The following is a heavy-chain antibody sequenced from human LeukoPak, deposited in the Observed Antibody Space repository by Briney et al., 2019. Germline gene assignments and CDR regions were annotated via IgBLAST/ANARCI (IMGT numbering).Heavy chain of an antibody. CDR2: IYYSGST. Sequence: PSETLSLTCTVSGGSISSSSYYWGWIRQPAGKGLEWIGSIYYSGSTYYNPSLKSRVTISVDTSKNQFSLKLSSVTAADTAVYYCTTVRWFGEFYFDYWGQGTLVTVSS. J-gene: IGHJ4*02. CDR1: GGSISSSSYY. V-gene: IGHV4-39*07. D-gene: IGHD3-10*01. CDR3: TTVRWFGEFYFDY.